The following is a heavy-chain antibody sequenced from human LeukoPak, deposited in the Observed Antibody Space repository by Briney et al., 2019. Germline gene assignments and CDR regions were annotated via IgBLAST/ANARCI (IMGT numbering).Heavy chain of an antibody. CDR1: GFTFTNYG. V-gene: IGHV3-30*02. CDR2: IRFDGTKE. CDR3: AKRGYYDSSGYRRENFDY. Sequence: PGGSLRLSCAASGFTFTNYGIHWFRQAPGKGLEWVAYIRFDGTKEYYADSVKGRFTISRDNSKRTLYLQMNSLRAEDTAVYYCAKRGYYDSSGYRRENFDYWGQGTLVTVSS. D-gene: IGHD3-22*01. J-gene: IGHJ4*02.